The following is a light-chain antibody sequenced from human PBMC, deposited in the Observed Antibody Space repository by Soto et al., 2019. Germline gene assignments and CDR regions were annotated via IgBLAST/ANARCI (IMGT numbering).Light chain of an antibody. CDR1: QSLLHSNGYNY. CDR2: LGS. CDR3: MQALQTPRT. Sequence: DIVMTQSPLSLPVTPGEPASISCRSSQSLLHSNGYNYLDCYLQKPGQSPQLLIYLGSNRASGVPDRFSGSGSGTDFTLNISRVEAEDVGVYYCMQALQTPRTFGQGTKLEIK. V-gene: IGKV2-28*01. J-gene: IGKJ2*01.